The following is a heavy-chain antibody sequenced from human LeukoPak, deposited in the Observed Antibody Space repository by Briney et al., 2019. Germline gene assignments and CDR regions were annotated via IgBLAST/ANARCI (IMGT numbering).Heavy chain of an antibody. V-gene: IGHV1-2*02. CDR3: ARANGGKYYYYYGMDV. CDR2: INPNSGGT. J-gene: IGHJ6*02. Sequence: ASVKVSCKASGYTFTGYYMHWVRQAPGQGLEWMGWINPNSGGTNYAQKLQGRVTMTRDTSISTAYMELSSLRSEDTAVYYCARANGGKYYYYYGMDVWGQGTTVTVSS. D-gene: IGHD4-23*01. CDR1: GYTFTGYY.